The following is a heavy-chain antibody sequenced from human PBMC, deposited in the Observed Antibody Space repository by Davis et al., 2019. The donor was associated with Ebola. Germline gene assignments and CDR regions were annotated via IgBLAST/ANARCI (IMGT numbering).Heavy chain of an antibody. Sequence: GESLKISCATSGFTFSTYWMSWVRQAQGKGLERVANVRQDGREKYYAESVKGRLTTFRDNAKKSVFLQMNSLRVEDTAVYYCAREAVVAGTDDASDIWGQGTMVTVSS. CDR1: GFTFSTYW. CDR3: AREAVVAGTDDASDI. D-gene: IGHD6-19*01. J-gene: IGHJ3*02. CDR2: VRQDGREK. V-gene: IGHV3-7*03.